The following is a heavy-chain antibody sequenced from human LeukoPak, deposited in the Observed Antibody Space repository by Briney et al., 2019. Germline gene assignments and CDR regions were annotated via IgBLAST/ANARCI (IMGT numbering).Heavy chain of an antibody. CDR2: IYSSGST. Sequence: QASETLSLTCTVSGGSISSYYWNWIRQPAGKGLEWIGRIYSSGSTNYNPSLKSRVTMSVDTSKNQFSLKLSSVTAADTAVYYCARALSSSSYYMDVWGKGTTVTVSS. CDR3: ARALSSSSYYMDV. CDR1: GGSISSYY. D-gene: IGHD6-6*01. J-gene: IGHJ6*03. V-gene: IGHV4-4*07.